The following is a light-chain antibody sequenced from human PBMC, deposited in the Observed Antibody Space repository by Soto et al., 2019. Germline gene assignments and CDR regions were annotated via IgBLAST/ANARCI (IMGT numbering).Light chain of an antibody. CDR2: DAS. V-gene: IGKV1-13*02. J-gene: IGKJ2*02. CDR3: QQFNSYPCA. Sequence: AIQLTQSPSSLSASVGDRVTITCRASQGISSALAWYQQKPGKAPKLLIYDASSLESGVPSRFSGSGSGTDCTLSISSVQPEDFATYYCQQFNSYPCAFGQGTKLEIK. CDR1: QGISSA.